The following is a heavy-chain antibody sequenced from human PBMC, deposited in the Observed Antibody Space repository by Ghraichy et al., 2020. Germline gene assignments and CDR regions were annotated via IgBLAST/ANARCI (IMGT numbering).Heavy chain of an antibody. CDR1: GYTFTSYG. J-gene: IGHJ3*02. Sequence: ASVKVSCKASGYTFTSYGITWVRQAPGQGLEWMGWISPYNGNTNYAQKLQGRVTMTTDTSTSTAYMELRSMRSDDTAVYYCARGATTRIAVAGMNTLDIWGQGTMVTVSS. CDR2: ISPYNGNT. D-gene: IGHD6-19*01. CDR3: ARGATTRIAVAGMNTLDI. V-gene: IGHV1-18*01.